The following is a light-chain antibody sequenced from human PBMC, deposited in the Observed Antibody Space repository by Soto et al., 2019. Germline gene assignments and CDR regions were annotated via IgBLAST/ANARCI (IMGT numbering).Light chain of an antibody. CDR3: QQYNTSPWT. Sequence: DIPMTQSPSILSASVGDRVTITCRASQRISSWLAWYQQKPGKAPILLIFEASTLESWVPSRFSGSGSGTQFTLTISGLLPDDFATYYCQQYNTSPWTFGQGTKVEIK. CDR2: EAS. V-gene: IGKV1-5*03. J-gene: IGKJ1*01. CDR1: QRISSW.